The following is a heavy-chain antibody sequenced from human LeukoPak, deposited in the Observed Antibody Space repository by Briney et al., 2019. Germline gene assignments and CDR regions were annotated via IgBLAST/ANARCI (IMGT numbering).Heavy chain of an antibody. CDR3: AKDQGYSGYDENYYYYMDV. J-gene: IGHJ6*03. Sequence: GGSLRLSCAASGFTSSRYWMHWVRQAPGKGLVWVSRINTDGSSLSYADSVKGRFTISRDNSKNTLYLQMNSLRAEDTAVYYCAKDQGYSGYDENYYYYMDVWGKGTTVTVSS. V-gene: IGHV3-74*01. CDR1: GFTSSRYW. CDR2: INTDGSSL. D-gene: IGHD5-12*01.